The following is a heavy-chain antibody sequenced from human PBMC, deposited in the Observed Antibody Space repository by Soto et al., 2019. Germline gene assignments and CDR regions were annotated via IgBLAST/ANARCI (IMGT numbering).Heavy chain of an antibody. CDR1: GGTFSNSV. CDR3: ARPPGLLGQYSALVDY. J-gene: IGHJ4*02. CDR2: IIPIFTTT. D-gene: IGHD6-6*01. Sequence: GASVKVSCKASGGTFSNSVIAWVRQAPGQGLEWLGMIIPIFTTTNYAQKFKDRLTISADGSTSTAYMELSGLKSEDTAVYFCARPPGLLGQYSALVDYWGQGTLVTLSS. V-gene: IGHV1-69*13.